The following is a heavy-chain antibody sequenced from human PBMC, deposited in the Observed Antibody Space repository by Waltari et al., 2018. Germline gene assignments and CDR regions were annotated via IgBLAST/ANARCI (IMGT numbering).Heavy chain of an antibody. CDR2: IYSGGTT. J-gene: IGHJ3*01. D-gene: IGHD3-10*01. V-gene: IGHV3-66*02. CDR1: GFSVSSHY. Sequence: EVQLVQSGGGLVQPGGSLRLSCAASGFSVSSHYMSWVRQAPGKGLEWVSVIYSGGTTDYAGSVKGRFAISRDNSKETLYLQMDSLRVEDTAVYYCARGGIWLEAAFDLWGQGTMVTVSS. CDR3: ARGGIWLEAAFDL.